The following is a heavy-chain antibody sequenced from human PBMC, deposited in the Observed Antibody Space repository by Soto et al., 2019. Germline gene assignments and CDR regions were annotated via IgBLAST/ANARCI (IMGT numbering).Heavy chain of an antibody. Sequence: ASVKVSCKASGYTFTSYGISWVRQAPGQGLEWMGWISAYNGNTNYAQKLQGRVTMTTDTSTSTAYMELRSLRSDDTAVYYCARDFGGYRRSPHYPVYRGQGTLVTVSA. D-gene: IGHD5-12*01. CDR1: GYTFTSYG. J-gene: IGHJ4*02. V-gene: IGHV1-18*01. CDR2: ISAYNGNT. CDR3: ARDFGGYRRSPHYPVY.